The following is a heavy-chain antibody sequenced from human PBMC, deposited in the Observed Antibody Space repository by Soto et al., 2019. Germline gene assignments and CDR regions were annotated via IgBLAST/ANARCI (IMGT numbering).Heavy chain of an antibody. CDR1: GFTFSSYG. CDR2: ISYDGSNK. V-gene: IGHV3-30*18. D-gene: IGHD3-3*01. CDR3: AKGFLEWSLDY. Sequence: SLRLSCAASGFTFSSYGMHWVRQAPGKGLEWWAVISYDGSNKYYADSVKGRFTIDRDNSKNTLYLQMTSLRAEDSAVYYCAKGFLEWSLDYWGQGNPVTVSS. J-gene: IGHJ4*02.